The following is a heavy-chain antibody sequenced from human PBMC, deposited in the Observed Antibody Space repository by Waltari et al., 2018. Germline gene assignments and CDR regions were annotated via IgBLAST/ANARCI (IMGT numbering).Heavy chain of an antibody. CDR3: ASTDYADAFDI. D-gene: IGHD3-16*01. J-gene: IGHJ3*02. Sequence: QVQLVQSGAEVKKPGASVKVSCKASGYRFNSYAMHWVRQAPGQGLEWMGGIIPIFGTANYAQKFQGRVTITADESTSTAYMELSSLRSEDTAVYYCASTDYADAFDIWGQGTMVTVSS. CDR1: GYRFNSYA. V-gene: IGHV1-69*13. CDR2: IIPIFGTA.